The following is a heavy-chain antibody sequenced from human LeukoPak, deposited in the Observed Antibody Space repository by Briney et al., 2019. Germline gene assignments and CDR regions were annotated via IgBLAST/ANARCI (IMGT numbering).Heavy chain of an antibody. CDR3: ARKRGDYFDY. CDR2: IIPIFGTA. J-gene: IGHJ4*02. CDR1: GGTLSSYA. Sequence: ASVKVSCKASGGTLSSYAISWVRQAPGQGLEWMGGIIPIFGTANYAQKFQGRVTITTDESTSTAYMELSSLRSEDTAVYYCARKRGDYFDYWGQGTLVTVSS. V-gene: IGHV1-69*05. D-gene: IGHD3-16*01.